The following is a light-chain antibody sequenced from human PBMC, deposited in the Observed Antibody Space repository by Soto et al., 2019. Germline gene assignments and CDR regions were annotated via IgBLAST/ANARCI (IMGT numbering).Light chain of an antibody. CDR3: NSYTTNSTRV. J-gene: IGLJ1*01. CDR2: GVS. Sequence: QSVLTQPASVSGSPGQSVTISCTGTSSDVGAYKYVSWYQKHPGKAPKLMIYGVSNRPSGVSNRFSGSKSGNTASLTISGLQAEDEGDYYCNSYTTNSTRVFGTGTKVTVL. V-gene: IGLV2-14*03. CDR1: SSDVGAYKY.